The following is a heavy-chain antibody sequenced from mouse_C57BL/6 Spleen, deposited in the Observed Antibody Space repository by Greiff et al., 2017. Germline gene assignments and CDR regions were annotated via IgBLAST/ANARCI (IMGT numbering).Heavy chain of an antibody. D-gene: IGHD2-4*01. V-gene: IGHV5-4*01. Sequence: EVQLVESGGGLVKPGGSLKLSCAASGFTFSSYAMSWVRQTPEKRLEWVATISDGGSYTYYPDNVKGRFPISRDNAKNNLYLQMSHLKSEDTAMYYCARDNGDYDADYYAMDYWGQGTSVTVSS. J-gene: IGHJ4*01. CDR2: ISDGGSYT. CDR1: GFTFSSYA. CDR3: ARDNGDYDADYYAMDY.